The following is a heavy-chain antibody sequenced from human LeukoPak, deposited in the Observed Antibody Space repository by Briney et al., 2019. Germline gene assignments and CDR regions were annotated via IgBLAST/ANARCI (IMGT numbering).Heavy chain of an antibody. Sequence: PGGSLTLSCAASGFTFSRHAMSWVRQAPGRGLEWGSGISSSGNATYYADCVRGRFNITRDKSRNTLYPQIQSLSAEDTAAFYYATADFYQAKPYYYNYFDFWGQGTLVTVSS. CDR3: ATADFYQAKPYYYNYFDF. D-gene: IGHD3-22*01. CDR1: GFTFSRHA. CDR2: ISSSGNAT. J-gene: IGHJ4*02. V-gene: IGHV3-23*01.